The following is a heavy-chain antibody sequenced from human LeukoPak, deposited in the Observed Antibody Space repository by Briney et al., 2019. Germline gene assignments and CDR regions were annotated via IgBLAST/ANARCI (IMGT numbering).Heavy chain of an antibody. CDR1: GGSFSGYY. Sequence: SETLSLTCAVYGGSFSGYYWSWIRQPPGKGLEWIGETNHSGSTNYNPSLKSRVTISVDTSKNQFSLKLSSVTAADTAVYYCARGVAVAGTDYWGQGTLVTVSS. CDR3: ARGVAVAGTDY. CDR2: TNHSGST. J-gene: IGHJ4*02. D-gene: IGHD6-19*01. V-gene: IGHV4-34*01.